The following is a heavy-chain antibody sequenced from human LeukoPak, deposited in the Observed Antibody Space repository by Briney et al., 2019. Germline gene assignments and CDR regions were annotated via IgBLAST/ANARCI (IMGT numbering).Heavy chain of an antibody. J-gene: IGHJ4*02. CDR1: GYSFTSYW. CDR2: IYAGDSDT. CDR3: ARGGPSYALDY. V-gene: IGHV5-51*01. D-gene: IGHD2-2*01. Sequence: GESLKISCKGSGYSFTSYWIGWVRQMPGKGLEWMGIIYAGDSDTRYSPSFQGQVTISVDKSVSTAYLQWSSLKASDTAMFYCARGGPSYALDYWGQGTLVTVSS.